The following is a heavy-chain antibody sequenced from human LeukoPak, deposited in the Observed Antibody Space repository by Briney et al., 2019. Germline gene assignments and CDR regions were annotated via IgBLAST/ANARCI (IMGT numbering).Heavy chain of an antibody. D-gene: IGHD6-19*01. CDR3: ATYSTGFDI. CDR2: IYYSGST. V-gene: IGHV4-39*01. Sequence: SETLSLTCTVSGGSISSRSCCWGWIRQPPGKGLEWIGTIYYSGSTYYNPSLKSRVTISVDTSKKQFSLKLSSVTAADTAVYYCATYSTGFDIWGQGTVVTVSS. J-gene: IGHJ3*02. CDR1: GGSISSRSCC.